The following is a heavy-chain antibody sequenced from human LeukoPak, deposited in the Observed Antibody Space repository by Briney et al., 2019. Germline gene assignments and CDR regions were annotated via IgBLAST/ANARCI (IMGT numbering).Heavy chain of an antibody. CDR2: INPSGGST. V-gene: IGHV1-46*01. CDR3: ARDAAYCGGDCYFPNY. Sequence: ASVKVSCKASGGSSRKFGINWVRQAPGQGLEWMGIINPSGGSTSYAQKFQGRVTMTRDTSTSTVYMELSSLRSEDTAVYYCARDAAYCGGDCYFPNYWGQGTLVTVSS. D-gene: IGHD2-21*02. CDR1: GGSSRKFG. J-gene: IGHJ4*02.